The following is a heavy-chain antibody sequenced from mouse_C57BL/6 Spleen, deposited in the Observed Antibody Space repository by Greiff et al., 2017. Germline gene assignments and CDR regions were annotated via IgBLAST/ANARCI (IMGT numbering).Heavy chain of an antibody. CDR3: TREESGEFAY. CDR2: ISSGGDYI. D-gene: IGHD4-1*01. CDR1: GFTFSSYA. V-gene: IGHV5-9-1*02. Sequence: EVMLVESGEGLVKPGGSLKLSCAASGFTFSSYAMSWVRQTPEKRLEWVAYISSGGDYIYYADTVKGRFTISRDNARNTLYLQMSSLKSEATAMYYCTREESGEFAYWGQGTLVTVSA. J-gene: IGHJ3*01.